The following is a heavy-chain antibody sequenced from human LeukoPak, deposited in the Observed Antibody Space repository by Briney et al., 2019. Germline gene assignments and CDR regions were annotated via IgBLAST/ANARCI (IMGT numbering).Heavy chain of an antibody. D-gene: IGHD5-12*01. V-gene: IGHV4-31*03. CDR1: GGSISSGGYY. CDR2: IYYSGST. Sequence: PSQTLSLTCTVSGGSISSGGYYWSWIRQHPGKGLEWIGYIYYSGSTYYNPSLKSRVTISVDTSKNQFSLKLSSLTAAEPGVYYRGRVVAKIKAQYYYYYLDVWGKGTTVTVSS. CDR3: GRVVAKIKAQYYYYYLDV. J-gene: IGHJ6*03.